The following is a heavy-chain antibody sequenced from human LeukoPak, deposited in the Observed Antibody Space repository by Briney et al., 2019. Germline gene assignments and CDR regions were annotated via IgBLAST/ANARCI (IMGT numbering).Heavy chain of an antibody. CDR1: GFTFSSYG. V-gene: IGHV3-30*03. CDR3: ATSGIVGATWGEVQSDY. CDR2: ISYDGSNK. J-gene: IGHJ4*02. D-gene: IGHD1-26*01. Sequence: GGSLRLSCAASGFTFSSYGMHWVRQAPGKGVEWVAVISYDGSNKYYADSVKGRFTISRDNSKNTLYLQMNGLRAEDTAVYYCATSGIVGATWGEVQSDYWGQGTLVTVSS.